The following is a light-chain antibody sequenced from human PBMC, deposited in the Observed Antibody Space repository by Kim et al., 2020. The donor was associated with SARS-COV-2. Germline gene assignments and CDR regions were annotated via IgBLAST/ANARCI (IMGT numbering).Light chain of an antibody. Sequence: GQRVTISCSGSSSNIGSNYEYWDQQLPGTAHKLLIKRNNQRHSGVPDRFSGSKSGTSASLAISGLRSEDEADYYCAAWDDSLSGEVFGGGTQLTVL. CDR3: AAWDDSLSGEV. J-gene: IGLJ3*02. CDR1: SSNIGSNY. CDR2: RNN. V-gene: IGLV1-47*01.